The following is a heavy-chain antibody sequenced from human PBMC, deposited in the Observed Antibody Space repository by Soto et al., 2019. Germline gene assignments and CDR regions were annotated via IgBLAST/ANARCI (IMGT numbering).Heavy chain of an antibody. Sequence: QVQLQESGPGLVKPSGTLSLTCAVSGGSISDNWCSWVRQPPGKGLEWIGEVYHSGTTYYSPSLKSRVTISLDKSASQISLTLSSVTAAGTGVYYFARHVAVARTRGFDSWGQATVVTVSS. CDR3: ARHVAVARTRGFDS. V-gene: IGHV4-4*02. D-gene: IGHD2-21*01. CDR2: VYHSGTT. CDR1: GGSISDNW. J-gene: IGHJ5*01.